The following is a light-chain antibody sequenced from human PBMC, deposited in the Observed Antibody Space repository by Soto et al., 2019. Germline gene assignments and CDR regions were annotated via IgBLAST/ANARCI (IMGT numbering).Light chain of an antibody. CDR3: QQYNGYSEA. V-gene: IGKV1-5*01. CDR1: QSISNW. CDR2: HAS. Sequence: DVQMTQSPSTLSASVGDRVTITCRASQSISNWLAWYQQKPGKAPKLLIFHASSLESGVPSRFSGSGSGTEFILTISSLQPDDSATYYCQQYNGYSEAFGQGTKVDIK. J-gene: IGKJ1*01.